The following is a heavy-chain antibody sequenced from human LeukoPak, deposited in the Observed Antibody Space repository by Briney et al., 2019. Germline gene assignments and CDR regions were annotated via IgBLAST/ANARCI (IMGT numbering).Heavy chain of an antibody. CDR1: GGSISSDY. CDR3: ARHGRDYYDSSGYYTVGLFDY. D-gene: IGHD3-22*01. Sequence: SETLSLTCTVSGGSISSDYWSWIRQPPGKGLEWIGYIYYSGSTDYNPSLKSRVTISVDTSKNQFSLKLSPVTAADTAVYYCARHGRDYYDSSGYYTVGLFDYWGQGTLVTVSS. V-gene: IGHV4-59*08. J-gene: IGHJ4*02. CDR2: IYYSGST.